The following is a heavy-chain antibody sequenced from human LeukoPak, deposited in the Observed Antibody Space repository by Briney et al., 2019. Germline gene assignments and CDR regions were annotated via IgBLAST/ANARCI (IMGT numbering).Heavy chain of an antibody. CDR3: ARAANTATGTPTLAIDY. CDR1: GITVSSNY. V-gene: IGHV3-66*01. Sequence: QPGGSLRLSCAASGITVSSNYMNWVRQAPGKGLEWVAIIYSGGSTYYADSVKGRFTISRDNSKNTLYLQMNSLRAEDTAVYFCARAANTATGTPTLAIDYWGQGTLVTVSS. D-gene: IGHD6-13*01. J-gene: IGHJ4*02. CDR2: IYSGGST.